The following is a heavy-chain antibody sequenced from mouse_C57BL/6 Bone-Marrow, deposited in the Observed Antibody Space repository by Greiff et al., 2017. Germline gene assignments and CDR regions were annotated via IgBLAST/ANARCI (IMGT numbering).Heavy chain of an antibody. D-gene: IGHD1-1*01. CDR3: ARSGYYDGSSDVDGDEYYFYC. Sequence: QVQLQQPGAELVKPGASVKLSCKASGYTFTSYWMHWVKQRPGQGLEWIGMIHPNSGSTNYNEKFKSKATLTVDKSSSTAYMQLSSLTAEDSAVYYCARSGYYDGSSDVDGDEYYFYCWGQGTTLTVSS. J-gene: IGHJ2*01. CDR2: IHPNSGST. V-gene: IGHV1-64*01. CDR1: GYTFTSYW.